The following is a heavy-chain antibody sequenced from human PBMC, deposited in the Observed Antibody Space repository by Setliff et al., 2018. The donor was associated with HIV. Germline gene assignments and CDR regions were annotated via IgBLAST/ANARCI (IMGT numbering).Heavy chain of an antibody. CDR1: GFTFSSYG. J-gene: IGHJ2*01. CDR2: IRYDGSNK. D-gene: IGHD6-25*01. V-gene: IGHV3-30*02. Sequence: GGSLRLSCAASGFTFSSYGMHWVRQAPGKGLEWVAFIRYDGSNKYYADSVKGRFTISRDNSKSKLYLQMNSLRAEDTAVYYCAKVSGAYYWYFDLWGRGTLVSVSS. CDR3: AKVSGAYYWYFDL.